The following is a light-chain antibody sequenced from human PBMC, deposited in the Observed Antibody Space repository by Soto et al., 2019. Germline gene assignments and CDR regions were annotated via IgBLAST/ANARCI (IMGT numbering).Light chain of an antibody. Sequence: QSALTQPRSVSGSPGQSVTISCTGTSSDVSGYNFVSWYQQYPGKAPKVMIYDVSKRPSGVPDRFSGSKSGNTASLTISGLQAEDEADYYCCSHAGSYTLVFGGGTQLTVL. CDR1: SSDVSGYNF. CDR2: DVS. J-gene: IGLJ2*01. CDR3: CSHAGSYTLV. V-gene: IGLV2-11*01.